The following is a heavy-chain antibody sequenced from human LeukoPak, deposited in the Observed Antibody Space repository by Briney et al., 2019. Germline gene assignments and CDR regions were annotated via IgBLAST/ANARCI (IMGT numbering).Heavy chain of an antibody. Sequence: GASVKVSCKASGYTFTGYYMHWVRQAPGQGLEWMGWINPNSGGTNYAQKFQGRVTMTRDTSISTAYMELRSLRSDDTAVYYCARDQTDYVWGSYRYNWFDPWGQGTLVTVSS. D-gene: IGHD3-16*02. V-gene: IGHV1-2*02. CDR3: ARDQTDYVWGSYRYNWFDP. CDR1: GYTFTGYY. CDR2: INPNSGGT. J-gene: IGHJ5*02.